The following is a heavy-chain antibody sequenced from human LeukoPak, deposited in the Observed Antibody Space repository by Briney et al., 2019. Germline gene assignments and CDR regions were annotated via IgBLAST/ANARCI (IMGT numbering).Heavy chain of an antibody. J-gene: IGHJ6*02. Sequence: ASVKVSCKASGYTFTSYGISWVRQAPGQGLEWMGWISAYSGNTNYAQKLQGRVTMTTDTSTSAAYMELRSLRSDDTAVYYCARTAPGIAAVYYYYYYGMDVWGQGTTVTVSS. CDR1: GYTFTSYG. V-gene: IGHV1-18*01. CDR2: ISAYSGNT. D-gene: IGHD6-13*01. CDR3: ARTAPGIAAVYYYYYYGMDV.